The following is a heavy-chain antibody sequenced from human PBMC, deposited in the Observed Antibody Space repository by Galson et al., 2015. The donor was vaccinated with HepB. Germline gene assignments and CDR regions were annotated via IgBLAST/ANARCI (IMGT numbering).Heavy chain of an antibody. V-gene: IGHV3-33*01. CDR2: IWYDGSNK. J-gene: IGHJ6*02. D-gene: IGHD2-2*01. Sequence: SLRLSCAASGFTFSSYGMHWVRQAPGKGLEWVAVIWYDGSNKYYADSVKGRFTISRDDSKNTLYLQMNSLRAEDTAVYYCARDLIVVVPAATGRYYYGMDVWGQGTTVTVSS. CDR3: ARDLIVVVPAATGRYYYGMDV. CDR1: GFTFSSYG.